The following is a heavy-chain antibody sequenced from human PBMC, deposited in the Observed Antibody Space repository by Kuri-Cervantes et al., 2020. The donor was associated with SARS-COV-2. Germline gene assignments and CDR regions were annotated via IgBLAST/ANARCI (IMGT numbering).Heavy chain of an antibody. CDR2: ISSNGGST. CDR1: GFTFSSYA. J-gene: IGHJ4*02. V-gene: IGHV3-64*02. CDR3: ARDGVGATSSFDY. Sequence: GESLQISCAASGFTFSSYAMHSVRQAPGKGLEYVSAISSNGGSTYYADSVKGRFTISRDNAKNSLYLQMNSLRAEDTAVYYCARDGVGATSSFDYWGQGTLVTVSS. D-gene: IGHD1-26*01.